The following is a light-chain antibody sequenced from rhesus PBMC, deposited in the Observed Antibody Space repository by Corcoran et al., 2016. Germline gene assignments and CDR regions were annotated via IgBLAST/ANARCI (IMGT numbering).Light chain of an antibody. CDR1: SSDIGGYNF. J-gene: IGLJ1*01. CDR3: SSYAGRNYI. CDR2: EVS. Sequence: QAALTQPRSVSGSPGPSVTISCSGTSSDIGGYNFVSWYQQHPGTAPKLMIYEVSKRPSGVSDRFSGSKSGNTASLTISGLQAEDEADYYCSSYAGRNYIFGAGTRLTVL. V-gene: IGLV2-32*02.